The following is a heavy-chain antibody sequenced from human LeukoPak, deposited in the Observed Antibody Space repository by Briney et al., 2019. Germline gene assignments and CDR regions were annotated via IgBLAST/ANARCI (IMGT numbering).Heavy chain of an antibody. Sequence: SETLSLTCTVSGGSISSYCWSWIRQPPGKGLEWIGYSYNSGSPNYNPSLKSRVTISVDTSKNQFSLKVSSVTAADTAVYYCARHGGSYSFDYWGQGTLVTVSS. D-gene: IGHD1-26*01. J-gene: IGHJ4*02. CDR3: ARHGGSYSFDY. V-gene: IGHV4-59*08. CDR1: GGSISSYC. CDR2: SYNSGSP.